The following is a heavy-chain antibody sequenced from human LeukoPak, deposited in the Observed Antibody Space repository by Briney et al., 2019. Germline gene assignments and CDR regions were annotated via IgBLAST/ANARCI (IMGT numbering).Heavy chain of an antibody. Sequence: GSVTVSCTASGYTFTGYYMHWVRQAPGQGVEGMGWINPNSGGTNYAQKFPGTLTMTRDTSISTAYMELSRLRSDDTAVYYCARVSQWELLDYWGQGTLVTVSS. D-gene: IGHD1-26*01. CDR1: GYTFTGYY. CDR3: ARVSQWELLDY. J-gene: IGHJ4*02. V-gene: IGHV1-2*02. CDR2: INPNSGGT.